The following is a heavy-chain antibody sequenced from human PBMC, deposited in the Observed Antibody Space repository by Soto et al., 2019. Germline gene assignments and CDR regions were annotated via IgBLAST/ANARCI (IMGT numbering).Heavy chain of an antibody. D-gene: IGHD7-27*01. V-gene: IGHV5-10-1*01. CDR2: IDSSDSHT. CDR1: GYSFASYW. J-gene: IGHJ3*02. Sequence: GESLKISCKGSGYSFASYWINWVRQMPGKGLEWMGRIDSSDSHTNYSPSFQGHVTFSADESISTAYLQWSSLKASDTAIYYCARRFSLSNGGAFSAFDIRGQRTMVPVS. CDR3: ARRFSLSNGGAFSAFDI.